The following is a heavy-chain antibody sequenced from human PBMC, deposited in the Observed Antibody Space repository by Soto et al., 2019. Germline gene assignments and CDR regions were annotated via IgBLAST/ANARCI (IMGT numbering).Heavy chain of an antibody. V-gene: IGHV4-59*08. CDR1: NDSISNYY. Sequence: QVHLHESGPGLVKPSETLSLTCTVSNDSISNYYWNGIRQSPGKGLEWIGYISYPGTTNYNPSLTSRVAISLDAAKKQFSLTLSSGTAADTAVYFCARGGVMVTDNWLDPWGQGTLVTVSS. D-gene: IGHD2-21*02. CDR3: ARGGVMVTDNWLDP. CDR2: ISYPGTT. J-gene: IGHJ5*02.